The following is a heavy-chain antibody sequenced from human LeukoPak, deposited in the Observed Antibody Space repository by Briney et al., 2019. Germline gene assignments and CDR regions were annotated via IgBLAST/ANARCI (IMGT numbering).Heavy chain of an antibody. CDR1: GFTFSVYW. CDR2: IRPDGNEK. J-gene: IGHJ4*02. CDR3: ASRAGYFEK. Sequence: PGGSLRLSCAASGFTFSVYWMSWVRQAPGKGLEWVANIRPDGNEKYSVDSVKGRFTISRDNAKNSLYLQMNSLRADDTAVYYCASRAGYFEKWGQGTLVTVSS. V-gene: IGHV3-7*01. D-gene: IGHD6-13*01.